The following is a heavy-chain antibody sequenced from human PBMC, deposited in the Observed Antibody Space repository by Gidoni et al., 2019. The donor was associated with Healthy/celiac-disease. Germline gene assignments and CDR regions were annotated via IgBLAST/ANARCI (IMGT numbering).Heavy chain of an antibody. D-gene: IGHD2-21*02. Sequence: QVQLVESGGGVVQPGRSLILSCAASGFTFRGYAMHWVRPAPGKGLEWVAVISYDGSNKYYADSVKGRFTISRDNSKNTLYLQMNSLRAEDTAVYYCVRDRGVVTSWYFDLWGRGTLVTVSS. J-gene: IGHJ2*01. CDR2: ISYDGSNK. CDR3: VRDRGVVTSWYFDL. V-gene: IGHV3-30-3*01. CDR1: GFTFRGYA.